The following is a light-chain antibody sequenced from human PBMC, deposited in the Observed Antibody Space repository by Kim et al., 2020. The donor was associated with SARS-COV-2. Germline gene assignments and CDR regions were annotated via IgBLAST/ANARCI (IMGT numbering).Light chain of an antibody. J-gene: IGKJ2*01. Sequence: EIVLTQSPGTLSLSPGERATLSCRASQSLTTGYLAWYQQKPGQAPRLLIYGTSSRATGIPDRFTGSGSGTDFTLTISRLEPEDFAVYYCQKSGSSPYTFGQGTKLEI. CDR3: QKSGSSPYT. V-gene: IGKV3-20*01. CDR2: GTS. CDR1: QSLTTGY.